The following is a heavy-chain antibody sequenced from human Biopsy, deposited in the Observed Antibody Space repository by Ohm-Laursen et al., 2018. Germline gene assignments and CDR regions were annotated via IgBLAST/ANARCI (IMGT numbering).Heavy chain of an antibody. V-gene: IGHV4-4*07. Sequence: SETLSLTCAVSGYSISTGYYWTWIRQPAGQGLEWIGRIYITGETDYNPSLKSRVTMSVDSSKKQFSLKLKSVTAADTAIYYCARAPPLIRGVVESWFDPWGQGILVTVSS. D-gene: IGHD3-10*01. CDR3: ARAPPLIRGVVESWFDP. J-gene: IGHJ5*02. CDR2: IYITGET. CDR1: GYSISTGYY.